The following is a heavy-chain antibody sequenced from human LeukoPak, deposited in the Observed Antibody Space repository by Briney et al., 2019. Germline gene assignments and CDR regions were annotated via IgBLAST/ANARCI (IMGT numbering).Heavy chain of an antibody. J-gene: IGHJ4*02. CDR2: IYPRDGST. CDR3: GRDQEGFDY. CDR1: GYSFTSNY. Sequence: ASVKVSCKVSGYSFTSNYIHWVRQAPGQGLEWMGMIYPRDGSTSYAQRFQDRVTVTRDTSTSTVHMELSGLRSEDTAVYYCGRDQEGFDYWGQGTLVTVSS. V-gene: IGHV1-46*01.